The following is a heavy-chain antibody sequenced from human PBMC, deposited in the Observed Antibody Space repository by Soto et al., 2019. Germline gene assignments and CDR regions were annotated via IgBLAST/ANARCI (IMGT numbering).Heavy chain of an antibody. V-gene: IGHV6-1*01. CDR1: GDRVSSNNAA. CDR3: AVTSNGAYRNYCGMDV. D-gene: IGHD1-26*01. Sequence: PSETLSLTCVICGDRVSSNNAAWNWIRQSPSRGLEWLGRTFYGSKWHTDYGVSVRGRITINADTSKNQFSLQLDSVTPEDSALYYCAVTSNGAYRNYCGMDVWGQGITVTVSS. CDR2: TFYGSKWHT. J-gene: IGHJ6*02.